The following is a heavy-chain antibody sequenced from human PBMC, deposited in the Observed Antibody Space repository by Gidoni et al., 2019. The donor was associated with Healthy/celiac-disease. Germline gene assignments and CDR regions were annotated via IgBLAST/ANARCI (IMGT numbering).Heavy chain of an antibody. Sequence: VQLVESGGGVVQLGRSLRLSCAASGLTFSLYAMHWVRQAPGKGLGWVAIISYDGSNKDYADSVKGRFTISRDNSKNTLYLQMNSLRAEDTAVYYCARDSRGYYDSSGYASFDYWGQGTLVTVSS. CDR1: GLTFSLYA. CDR2: ISYDGSNK. J-gene: IGHJ4*02. CDR3: ARDSRGYYDSSGYASFDY. V-gene: IGHV3-30-3*01. D-gene: IGHD3-22*01.